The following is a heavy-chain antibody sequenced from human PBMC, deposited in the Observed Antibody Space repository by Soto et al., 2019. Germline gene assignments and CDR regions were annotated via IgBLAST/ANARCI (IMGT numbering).Heavy chain of an antibody. CDR2: ISGSGGST. CDR3: AKDEDKYQLPPLYAFDI. CDR1: GFTFSSYA. D-gene: IGHD2-2*01. Sequence: GGSLRLSCAASGFTFSSYAMSWVRQAPGKGLEWVSAISGSGGSTYYADSVKGRFTISRDNSKNTLYLQMNSLRAEDTAVYYCAKDEDKYQLPPLYAFDIWGQGTMVTVSS. V-gene: IGHV3-23*01. J-gene: IGHJ3*02.